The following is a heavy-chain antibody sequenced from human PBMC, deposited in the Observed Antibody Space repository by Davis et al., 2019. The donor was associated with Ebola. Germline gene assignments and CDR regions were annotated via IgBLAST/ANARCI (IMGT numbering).Heavy chain of an antibody. CDR1: GYTFTNYY. D-gene: IGHD3-10*01. V-gene: IGHV1-46*01. CDR2: INPNDGRT. Sequence: AASVKVSCKASGYTFTNYYMHWVRQAPGQGLEWMGMINPNDGRTIYAQKFQGRVTVTRDTSTTTVYMDLSSLRSEDTALYYCARVSSRVGGGDSSVPWGQGTLVTVSS. CDR3: ARVSSRVGGGDSSVP. J-gene: IGHJ5*02.